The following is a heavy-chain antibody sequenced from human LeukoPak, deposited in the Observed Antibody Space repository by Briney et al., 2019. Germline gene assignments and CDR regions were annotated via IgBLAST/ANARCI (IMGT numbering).Heavy chain of an antibody. V-gene: IGHV3-15*01. J-gene: IGHJ4*02. CDR3: TTDRQLWLYRDY. Sequence: PGGPCRFSCAASGFTFRNTCMSWVRHAPGKALDWVGCTKRLTDGGTTDYAAPVKGRLTISRADSKNTLYLQMNSLKTDDTAMYYCTTDRQLWLYRDYWGQGTLVTVSS. CDR1: GFTFRNTC. D-gene: IGHD5-18*01. CDR2: TKRLTDGGTT.